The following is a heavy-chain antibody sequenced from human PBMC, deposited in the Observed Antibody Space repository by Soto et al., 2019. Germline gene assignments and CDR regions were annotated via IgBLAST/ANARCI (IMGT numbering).Heavy chain of an antibody. CDR2: FDPEDGET. CDR3: YAGDRKIDY. J-gene: IGHJ4*02. Sequence: ASVKVSCKVSGYTLAEISRHWVRQAPGKGLEWMGGFDPEDGETIYAQKFQGRVTMTEDTSTDTAYMELSSLRSEDTAVYYCYAGDRKIDYWGQGTLVTVSS. D-gene: IGHD4-17*01. V-gene: IGHV1-24*01. CDR1: GYTLAEIS.